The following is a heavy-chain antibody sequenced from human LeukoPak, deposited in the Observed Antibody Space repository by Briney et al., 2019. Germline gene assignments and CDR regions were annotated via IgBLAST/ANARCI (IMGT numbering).Heavy chain of an antibody. CDR3: ARDLKGSSSWYFDY. V-gene: IGHV1-69*05. Sequence: ASVKVSCKASGGTFSSYAISWVRQAPGQGLEWMGGIIPIFGTANYAQKFQGRVTITTDESTSTAYMELSSVRSEDTAVYYCARDLKGSSSWYFDYWGQGTLVTVSS. CDR1: GGTFSSYA. CDR2: IIPIFGTA. D-gene: IGHD6-13*01. J-gene: IGHJ4*02.